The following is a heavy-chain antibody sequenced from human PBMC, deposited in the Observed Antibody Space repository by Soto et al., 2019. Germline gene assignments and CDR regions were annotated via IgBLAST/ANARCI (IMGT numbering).Heavy chain of an antibody. CDR2: IIPIFGTA. J-gene: IGHJ6*02. V-gene: IGHV1-69*12. D-gene: IGHD3-10*01. CDR1: GGTFSSYA. Sequence: QVQLVQSGAEVKKPGSSVKVSCKASGGTFSSYAISWVRQAPGQGLEWMGGIIPIFGTANYAQKFQGRVTITADESTSSAYMELSSLRSEDTAVYYCARSRDYYGSGSRDYGMDVWGQGTTVTVSS. CDR3: ARSRDYYGSGSRDYGMDV.